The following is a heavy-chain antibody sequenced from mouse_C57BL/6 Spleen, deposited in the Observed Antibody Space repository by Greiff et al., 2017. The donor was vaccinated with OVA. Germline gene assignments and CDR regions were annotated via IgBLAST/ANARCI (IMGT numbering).Heavy chain of an antibody. CDR3: ASGYDYVYFDY. CDR2: INPNNGGT. D-gene: IGHD2-4*01. Sequence: EVQLQQSGPELVKPGASVKISCKASGYTFTDYYMNWVKQSHGKSLEWIGDINPNNGGTSYNQKFKGKATLTVDKSSSTAYMEHRSLTSEDSAVYYCASGYDYVYFDYWGQGTTLTVSS. V-gene: IGHV1-26*01. CDR1: GYTFTDYY. J-gene: IGHJ2*01.